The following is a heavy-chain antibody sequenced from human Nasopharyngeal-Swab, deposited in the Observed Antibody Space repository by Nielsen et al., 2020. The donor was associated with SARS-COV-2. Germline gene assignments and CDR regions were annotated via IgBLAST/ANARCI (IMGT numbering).Heavy chain of an antibody. CDR2: IRSKANSYAT. D-gene: IGHD3-9*01. CDR3: TRRRGDILTGLNWFDP. J-gene: IGHJ5*02. V-gene: IGHV3-73*01. Sequence: GGSLRLSCAASGFTFSGSAMRWVRQASGKGLEWVGRIRSKANSYATAYAASVKGRFTISRDDSKNTAYLQMNSLKTEDTAVYYCTRRRGDILTGLNWFDPWGQGTLVTVSS. CDR1: GFTFSGSA.